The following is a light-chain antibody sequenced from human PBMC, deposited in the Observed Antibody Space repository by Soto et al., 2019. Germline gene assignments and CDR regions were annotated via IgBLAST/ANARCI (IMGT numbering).Light chain of an antibody. CDR2: EAS. Sequence: DIQMTQSPSTLSASVGDRVTITCRASQSISRWLAWYQQKPGKAPKLLIYEASSSEIGVPPRFSGSGFGTEFTLTISSLQPDDFATYYCQHYKESSTFVQWTRLEIK. CDR1: QSISRW. V-gene: IGKV1-5*03. J-gene: IGKJ1*01. CDR3: QHYKESST.